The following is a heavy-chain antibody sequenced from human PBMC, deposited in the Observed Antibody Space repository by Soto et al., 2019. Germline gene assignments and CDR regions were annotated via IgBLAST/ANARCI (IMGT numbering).Heavy chain of an antibody. V-gene: IGHV3-30-3*01. Sequence: QVQLVESGGGVVQPGRSLRLSCAASGFTFSSYAMHWVRQAPGKGLEWVAVISYDGSNKYYADSVKGRFTISRDNSKKTLYTKMKSRRAEDTALYYCARTGPMGCGDESAGYYYGMDVWGQGTTVTVSS. CDR2: ISYDGSNK. CDR3: ARTGPMGCGDESAGYYYGMDV. J-gene: IGHJ6*02. D-gene: IGHD4-17*01. CDR1: GFTFSSYA.